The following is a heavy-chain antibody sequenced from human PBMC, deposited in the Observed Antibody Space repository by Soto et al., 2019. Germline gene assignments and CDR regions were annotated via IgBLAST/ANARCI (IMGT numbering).Heavy chain of an antibody. CDR2: IKTKAEGVTT. Sequence: PGGSLRLSCEASGFTFNTAWMTWLRQAPGKGLEWVALIKTKAEGVTTHYATPVKGRFTVSRDDSKNTVYLQVNSLKTEDTAMYYCAADTPVFGQGEFEYWGHGTQGPVSS. CDR3: AADTPVFGQGEFEY. J-gene: IGHJ4*01. V-gene: IGHV3-15*01. D-gene: IGHD2-2*01. CDR1: GFTFNTAW.